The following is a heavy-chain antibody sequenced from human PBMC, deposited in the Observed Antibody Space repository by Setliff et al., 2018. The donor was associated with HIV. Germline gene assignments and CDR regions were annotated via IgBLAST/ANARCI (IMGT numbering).Heavy chain of an antibody. CDR2: IKQDGSEK. CDR1: GFTFSSYW. D-gene: IGHD7-27*01. Sequence: PGGSLRLSCAASGFTFSSYWMSWVRQAPGKGLEWVANIKQDGSEKYYVDSVKGRLTISRDNARNSLSLQMDGLTAEDTAVYYCARLNWGPWGPGTLVTVSS. V-gene: IGHV3-7*01. J-gene: IGHJ5*02. CDR3: ARLNWGP.